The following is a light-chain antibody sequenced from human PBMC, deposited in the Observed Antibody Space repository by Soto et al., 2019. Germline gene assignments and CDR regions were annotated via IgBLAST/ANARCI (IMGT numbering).Light chain of an antibody. CDR3: SSYGGFRTFLL. CDR1: RDVGNYNL. V-gene: IGLV2-23*02. J-gene: IGLJ2*01. Sequence: QSALTQPASVSGSLGQSITISCTGTRDVGNYNLVSWYKHHPGRAPKLIIYEVTKRPSGVSDRFSGSKSANTASLTISGLQAEDEADYYCSSYGGFRTFLLFGGGTKLTVL. CDR2: EVT.